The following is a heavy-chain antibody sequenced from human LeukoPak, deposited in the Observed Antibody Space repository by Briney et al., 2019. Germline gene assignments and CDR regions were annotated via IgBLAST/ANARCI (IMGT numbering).Heavy chain of an antibody. CDR2: ISSSSSYI. Sequence: GGSLRLSCAASGFTFSSYSMNWARQAPGKGLEWVSSISSSSSYIYYADSVKGRFTISRDNAKNSLYLQMNSLRAEDTAVYYCARGIAAAGFDFDYWGQGTLVTVSS. V-gene: IGHV3-21*01. CDR1: GFTFSSYS. CDR3: ARGIAAAGFDFDY. J-gene: IGHJ4*02. D-gene: IGHD6-13*01.